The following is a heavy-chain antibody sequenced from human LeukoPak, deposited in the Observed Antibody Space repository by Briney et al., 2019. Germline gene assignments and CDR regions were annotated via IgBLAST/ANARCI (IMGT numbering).Heavy chain of an antibody. J-gene: IGHJ1*01. CDR1: GCSISSSNW. CDR3: ARVESYYDILTGYLAPEYFQH. D-gene: IGHD3-9*01. V-gene: IGHV4-4*02. CDR2: IYHSGST. Sequence: SETLSLTCAVSGCSISSSNWWSWVRQPPGKGLEWIGEIYHSGSTNYNPSLKSRVTISVDKSKNQFSLKLSSVTAADTAVYYCARVESYYDILTGYLAPEYFQHWGQGTLVTVSS.